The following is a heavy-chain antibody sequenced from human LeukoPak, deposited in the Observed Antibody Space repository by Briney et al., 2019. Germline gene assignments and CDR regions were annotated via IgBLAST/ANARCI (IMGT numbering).Heavy chain of an antibody. CDR3: ARWGSSGYYYVPFDY. J-gene: IGHJ4*02. V-gene: IGHV1-2*02. CDR2: INPNSGGT. Sequence: ASVKVSCKASGYTFTGYYMHRVRQAPGQGLERMGWINPNSGGTNYAQKFQGRVTMTRDMSISTAYMELSRLRSDDTAVYYCARWGSSGYYYVPFDYWGQGTLVTVSS. D-gene: IGHD3-22*01. CDR1: GYTFTGYY.